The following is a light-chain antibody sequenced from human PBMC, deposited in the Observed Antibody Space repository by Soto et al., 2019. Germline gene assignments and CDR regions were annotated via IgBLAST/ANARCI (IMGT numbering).Light chain of an antibody. CDR2: SAS. V-gene: IGKV1-9*01. CDR1: QGITSY. CDR3: QYLNSYRFT. Sequence: DIQLTQCPSFLSASVGDRVTITCRASQGITSYLAWYQQKPRKAPKLLIFSASTLQSGVPSRFSGSGSGTEFTLTISSLQPEDFATYYCQYLNSYRFTFGPGTKVDIK. J-gene: IGKJ3*01.